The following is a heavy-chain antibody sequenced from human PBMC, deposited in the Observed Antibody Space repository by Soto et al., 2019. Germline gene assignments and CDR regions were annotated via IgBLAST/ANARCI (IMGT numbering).Heavy chain of an antibody. CDR3: AGRGYSGYGPHFDY. J-gene: IGHJ4*02. Sequence: SETLSLTCAVYGGSFSGYYWSWIRQPPGKGLEWIGEINHSGSTNYNPSLKSRVTISVDTSKNQFSLKLSSVTAADTAVYYCAGRGYSGYGPHFDYWGQGTLVTVSS. CDR1: GGSFSGYY. D-gene: IGHD5-12*01. V-gene: IGHV4-34*01. CDR2: INHSGST.